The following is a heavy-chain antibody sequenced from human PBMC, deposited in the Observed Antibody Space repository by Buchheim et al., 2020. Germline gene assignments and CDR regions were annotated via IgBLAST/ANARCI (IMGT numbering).Heavy chain of an antibody. CDR3: ARQQWFNRPFDL. J-gene: IGHJ4*02. Sequence: QVLVQESGPGLVQPSETLFLTCSVSADSFSSYYWSWIRQPPGKGLEWIGYTSYSGSINYNPSLRSRVTISVDTSKSQFSLQVTSVSTADTAMYYCARQQWFNRPFDLWGQGTL. D-gene: IGHD3-22*01. CDR2: TSYSGSI. V-gene: IGHV4-59*01. CDR1: ADSFSSYY.